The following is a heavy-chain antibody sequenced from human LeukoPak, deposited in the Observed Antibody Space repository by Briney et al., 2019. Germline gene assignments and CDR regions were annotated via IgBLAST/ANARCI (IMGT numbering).Heavy chain of an antibody. J-gene: IGHJ4*02. CDR2: IYYSGST. CDR3: ARERAAMDS. D-gene: IGHD5-18*01. CDR1: GGSIRSDY. V-gene: IGHV4-59*01. Sequence: SETLSLTCIVSGGSIRSDYWSWIRQPPGKGLEWIGYIYYSGSTNYNPSLKSRVTISVDTSKNQFSLKLNSVTAADTAVYFCARERAAMDSWGQGTMVTVSS.